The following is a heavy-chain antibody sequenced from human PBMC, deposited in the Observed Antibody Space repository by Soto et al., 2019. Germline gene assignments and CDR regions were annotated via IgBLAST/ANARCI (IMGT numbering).Heavy chain of an antibody. CDR1: GGSISSYY. CDR3: ARRYAGNFDY. J-gene: IGHJ4*02. Sequence: QVQLQESGPGLVKPSETLSLTCTVSGGSISSYYWSWIRQPPGKGLEWIGYSYYSGSTNYNPSLKRRVNISVDTSKNQFSLKLSSVTAADTAVYYCARRYAGNFDYWGQGTLVTVSS. V-gene: IGHV4-59*01. CDR2: SYYSGST. D-gene: IGHD2-8*01.